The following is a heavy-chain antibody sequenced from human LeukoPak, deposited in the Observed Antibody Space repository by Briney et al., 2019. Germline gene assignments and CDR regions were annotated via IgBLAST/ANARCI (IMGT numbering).Heavy chain of an antibody. CDR2: ISGSGGST. J-gene: IGHJ6*02. Sequence: GGSLRLSCAASGFTFSSYAMSWVRQAPGKGLEWVSAISGSGGSTYYADSVKGRFTIPRDNSKNTLYLQMNSLRAEDTAVYYCAKPNKGISSSLDYYYYGMDVWGQGTTVTVSS. V-gene: IGHV3-23*01. D-gene: IGHD6-13*01. CDR3: AKPNKGISSSLDYYYYGMDV. CDR1: GFTFSSYA.